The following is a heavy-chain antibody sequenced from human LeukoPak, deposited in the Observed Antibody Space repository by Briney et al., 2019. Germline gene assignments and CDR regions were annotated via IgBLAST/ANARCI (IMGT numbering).Heavy chain of an antibody. Sequence: ASVKVSFKASGYTFTSYGFSWVRQAPGQGLEWMGWIAAYNSDRNYAKMLQGRVTMTTDTSTSTAYMELRSLRFDDTAVYYCARKPRTTVEDYWGQGTLVTVSS. V-gene: IGHV1-18*01. CDR3: ARKPRTTVEDY. CDR2: IAAYNSDR. D-gene: IGHD4-23*01. J-gene: IGHJ4*02. CDR1: GYTFTSYG.